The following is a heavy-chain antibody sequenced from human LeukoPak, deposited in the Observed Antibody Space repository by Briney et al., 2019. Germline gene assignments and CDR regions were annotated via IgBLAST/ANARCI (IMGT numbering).Heavy chain of an antibody. J-gene: IGHJ4*02. V-gene: IGHV1-69*06. CDR3: ARGPIMVRGVIDY. Sequence: GASMKVSCKASGGTFSNYAISWVRQAPGQGLEWMGGIIPIFGTANYAQKFRGRVTITADKSTRTAYMELSRLRSDDTAVYYCARGPIMVRGVIDYWGQGTLVTVSS. CDR1: GGTFSNYA. CDR2: IIPIFGTA. D-gene: IGHD3-10*01.